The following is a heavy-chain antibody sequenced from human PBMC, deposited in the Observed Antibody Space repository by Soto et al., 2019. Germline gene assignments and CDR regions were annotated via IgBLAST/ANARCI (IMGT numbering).Heavy chain of an antibody. V-gene: IGHV1-69*02. CDR1: GGTFSTYT. J-gene: IGHJ3*02. CDR3: TLGSWSAETFDI. Sequence: QVQLVQSGAEVKKPGSSVKVSCKASGGTFSTYTIIWVRQAPGQGLEWMGRIIPMLDITNNAQRVQGRVTITEDKSTSTAYLELSSLRSEDTAVYYCTLGSWSAETFDIWGRGTKVTVSP. CDR2: IIPMLDIT. D-gene: IGHD6-13*01.